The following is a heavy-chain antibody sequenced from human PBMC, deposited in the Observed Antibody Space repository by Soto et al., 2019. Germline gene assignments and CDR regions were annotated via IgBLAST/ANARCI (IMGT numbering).Heavy chain of an antibody. J-gene: IGHJ5*02. V-gene: IGHV5-51*01. Sequence: GESLKISCKGSGYSFTSYWIGWVRQMPGKGLEWMGIIYPGDSDTRYSPSFQGQVTISADKSISTAYLQWSSLKASDTAMYYCARRAVPAGTYNWFDPWGQGTLVTVSS. CDR2: IYPGDSDT. D-gene: IGHD2-2*01. CDR1: GYSFTSYW. CDR3: ARRAVPAGTYNWFDP.